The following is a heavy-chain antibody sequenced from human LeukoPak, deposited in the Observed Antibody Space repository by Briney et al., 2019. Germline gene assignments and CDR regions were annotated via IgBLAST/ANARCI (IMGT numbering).Heavy chain of an antibody. J-gene: IGHJ4*02. D-gene: IGHD1-26*01. V-gene: IGHV3-7*01. CDR2: IKQDGSEK. CDR3: ARRRYSGSSQHFDY. Sequence: GGSLRLSCAASGFTFSSYWMSWVRQAPGKGLEWVANIKQDGSEKYYVDSVKGRFTISRDNANNSLYLQMNSLRAEDTAVYYCARRRYSGSSQHFDYWGQGTLVTVSS. CDR1: GFTFSSYW.